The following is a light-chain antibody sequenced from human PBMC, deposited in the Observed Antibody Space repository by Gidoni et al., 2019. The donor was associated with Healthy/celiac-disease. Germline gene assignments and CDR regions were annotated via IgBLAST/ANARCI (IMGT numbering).Light chain of an antibody. CDR3: QQYCSSPRT. Sequence: DIVLTQSPGTLSLSPGERATLSCRASQSVSSSYVAWYQQKPGQAPRLLIYGASSRSTGIPDMFSGSGSGTDFTLTISILEPEDFAVYYCQQYCSSPRTFGQGTKVEIK. CDR2: GAS. J-gene: IGKJ1*01. CDR1: QSVSSSY. V-gene: IGKV3-20*01.